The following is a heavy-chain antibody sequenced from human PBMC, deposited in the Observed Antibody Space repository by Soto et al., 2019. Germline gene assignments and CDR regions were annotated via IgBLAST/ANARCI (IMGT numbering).Heavy chain of an antibody. D-gene: IGHD2-2*01. V-gene: IGHV3-23*01. Sequence: PGRSMRLSYAASGFTSISYAMSWVRQDPGKGLEWVSAISCSSGTTYYADSVKGRFTISRDNAKNSLYLQMNSLRADDTVVYYCAGFSPSCLWAFDYWGQGALVTVSS. J-gene: IGHJ4*02. CDR3: AGFSPSCLWAFDY. CDR2: ISCSSGTT. CDR1: GFTSISYA.